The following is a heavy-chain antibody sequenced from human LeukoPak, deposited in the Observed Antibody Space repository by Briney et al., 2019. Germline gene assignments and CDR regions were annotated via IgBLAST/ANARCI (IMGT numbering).Heavy chain of an antibody. CDR3: ARDATMVRENGPYYFDY. Sequence: HSGGSLRLSCAASGFIFSKSWMSWVRQAPGKGLEWVANMNGDGSVKDYVDSVKGRFTISRDNARQSLYLQMSDLRAEDTAVYYCARDATMVRENGPYYFDYWGQGTLVTVSS. CDR2: MNGDGSVK. J-gene: IGHJ4*02. D-gene: IGHD3-10*01. CDR1: GFIFSKSW. V-gene: IGHV3-7*01.